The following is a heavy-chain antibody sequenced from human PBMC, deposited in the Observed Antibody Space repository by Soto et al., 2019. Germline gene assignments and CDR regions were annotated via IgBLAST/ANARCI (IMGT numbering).Heavy chain of an antibody. J-gene: IGHJ6*02. D-gene: IGHD1-26*01. CDR1: EGRYRGTN. Sequence: SNSETGTGVHYEGRYRGTNWCCIRQPTEKGLEWIGEINHRGSTNYNPSLKSRVTISVDTSKNQFSLKLSSVTAEDTAVYYCARVVTDVVAAGIYYMKVDWGLATT. V-gene: IGHV4-34*01. CDR3: ARVVTDVVAAGIYYMKVD. CDR2: INHRGST.